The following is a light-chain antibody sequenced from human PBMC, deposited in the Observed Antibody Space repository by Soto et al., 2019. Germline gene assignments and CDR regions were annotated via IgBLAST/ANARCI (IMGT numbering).Light chain of an antibody. J-gene: IGKJ3*01. Sequence: EIVLTQSPGTLSLSPGERATLSCRASQSVSSSYLSWYQQNPGQAPRLLIYGASSRATGIPDRFSGSGSGTDFTLAMSRLEPEDFAVYYFRQYGSSPLTFGPGTKVDIK. CDR3: RQYGSSPLT. V-gene: IGKV3-20*01. CDR2: GAS. CDR1: QSVSSSY.